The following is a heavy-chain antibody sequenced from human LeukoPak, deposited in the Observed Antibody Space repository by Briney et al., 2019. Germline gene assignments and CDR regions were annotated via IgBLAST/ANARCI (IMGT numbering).Heavy chain of an antibody. D-gene: IGHD6-19*01. J-gene: IGHJ5*02. CDR2: ISGSGTST. CDR1: RLTFSSYA. V-gene: IGHV3-23*01. Sequence: GGSLRLSCAASRLTFSSYAMSWVRQAPGKGLEGVSGISGSGTSTYYADSPKGRFTISRDNSKNTLYLQMDSLRAEDTAVYYCAKARYNSGWYGLDPWGQGTLVTVSS. CDR3: AKARYNSGWYGLDP.